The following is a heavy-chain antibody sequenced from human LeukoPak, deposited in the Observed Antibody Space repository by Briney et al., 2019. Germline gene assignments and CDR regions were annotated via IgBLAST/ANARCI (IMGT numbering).Heavy chain of an antibody. CDR1: GFTFSSYS. CDR2: ISSSSSYI. V-gene: IGHV3-21*01. J-gene: IGHJ4*02. Sequence: GGSLRLSGAASGFTFSSYSMNWVRQAPGKGLEWVSSISSSSSYIYYADSVKGRFTVSRDNAKNSLYLQMNSLRAEDTAVYYCARVSGYSYGYSHFDYWGQGTLVTVSS. D-gene: IGHD5-18*01. CDR3: ARVSGYSYGYSHFDY.